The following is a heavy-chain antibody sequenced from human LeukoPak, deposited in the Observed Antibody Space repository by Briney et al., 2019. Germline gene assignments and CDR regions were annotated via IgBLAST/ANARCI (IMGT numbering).Heavy chain of an antibody. D-gene: IGHD3-16*01. V-gene: IGHV1-8*01. Sequence: ASVKVSCKASGYTFTSYDINWVRQATGQGLEWMGWMNPNSGNTGYAQKFQGRVTMTRNTSISTAYMELSSLRSEGTAVYYCARGPDGGLRLGDRPYYYYYYMDVWGKGTTVTVSS. CDR2: MNPNSGNT. CDR3: ARGPDGGLRLGDRPYYYYYYMDV. CDR1: GYTFTSYD. J-gene: IGHJ6*03.